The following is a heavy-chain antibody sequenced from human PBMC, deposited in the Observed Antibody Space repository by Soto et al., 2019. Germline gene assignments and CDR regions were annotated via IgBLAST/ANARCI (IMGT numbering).Heavy chain of an antibody. CDR1: GFLLTNYT. J-gene: IGHJ3*02. D-gene: IGHD2-15*01. V-gene: IGHV3-21*06. CDR2: MSSGSTYI. CDR3: ARARCSGGSCYRTYSFDI. Sequence: EVQLVESGGGLVKPGGSRRLSCAASGFLLTNYTMNWVRQAPGKGLEWVSSMSSGSTYIYYADSVKGRFTISRDNAKNSLYLQTSSLSVEDTAVYYCARARCSGGSCYRTYSFDIWGQGTLVTVSS.